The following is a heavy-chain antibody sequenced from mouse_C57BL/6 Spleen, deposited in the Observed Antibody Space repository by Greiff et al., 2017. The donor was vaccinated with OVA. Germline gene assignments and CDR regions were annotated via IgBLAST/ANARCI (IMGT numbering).Heavy chain of an antibody. J-gene: IGHJ4*01. CDR1: GYTFTSYW. D-gene: IGHD2-4*01. CDR3: ARPYDYDGYYAMDY. V-gene: IGHV1-64*01. CDR2: IHPNSGST. Sequence: QVQLQQPGAELVKPGASVKLSCKASGYTFTSYWMHWVKQRPGQGLEWIGMIHPNSGSTNYNEKFKSKATLTVDKSSSTAYMQLSSLTSEDSAVYYCARPYDYDGYYAMDYWGQGTSVTVSS.